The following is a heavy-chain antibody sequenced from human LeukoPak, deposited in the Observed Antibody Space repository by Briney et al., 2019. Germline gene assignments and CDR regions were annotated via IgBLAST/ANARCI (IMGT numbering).Heavy chain of an antibody. CDR1: GYTFSAYY. V-gene: IGHV1-2*02. D-gene: IGHD6-13*01. CDR3: ARSIAEAEPASDS. Sequence: GASVKVSCKASGYTFSAYYMHWVRQAPGQGLEWMGWINPNSGGTKYAQKFQGRVTLTRDTSISTAYMGLSRLRSTDTAVYYCARSIAEAEPASDSWGQGTLVTVSS. CDR2: INPNSGGT. J-gene: IGHJ4*02.